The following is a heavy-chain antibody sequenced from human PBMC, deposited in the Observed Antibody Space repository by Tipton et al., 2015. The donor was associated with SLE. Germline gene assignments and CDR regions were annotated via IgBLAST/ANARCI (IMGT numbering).Heavy chain of an antibody. J-gene: IGHJ3*02. V-gene: IGHV4-59*01. Sequence: TLSLTCTVSGGSISSYYWSWVRQPPGKGLEWIGSFYNSWSTNYIPPLKSRVTISVDTPKNQFSLRLSSVTAADMAVYFCARGGSSSWSDDAFDIWGQGTMVSVSS. D-gene: IGHD6-13*01. CDR1: GGSISSYY. CDR3: ARGGSSSWSDDAFDI. CDR2: FYNSWST.